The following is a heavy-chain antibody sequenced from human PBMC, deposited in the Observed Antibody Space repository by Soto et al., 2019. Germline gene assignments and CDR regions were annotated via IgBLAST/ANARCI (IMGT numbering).Heavy chain of an antibody. CDR3: AKGAMRSFYGLDV. CDR1: GFSISSYA. J-gene: IGHJ6*02. Sequence: PGGSLRLSCAASGFSISSYAMTWVRQAPGKGPEWVSGISAGAGNGYYPDSVKGRFTVSRDNSKNTLYLQLNSLRAEDTAVYYCAKGAMRSFYGLDVWRQGTTATVSS. CDR2: ISAGAGNG. D-gene: IGHD1-26*01. V-gene: IGHV3-23*01.